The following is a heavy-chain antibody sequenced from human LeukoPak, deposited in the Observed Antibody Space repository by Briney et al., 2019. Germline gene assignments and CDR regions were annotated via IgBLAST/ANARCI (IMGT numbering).Heavy chain of an antibody. Sequence: GGSLRLSCAASGFTLSNQWMIWVRQAPGKGLEWVSSISSSSSYIYYADSVEGRFTISRDNAKNSLYLQMNSLRAEDTAVYYCARGRYGGTPTFFDYWGQGTLVTVSS. CDR1: GFTLSNQW. D-gene: IGHD4-23*01. CDR2: ISSSSSYI. V-gene: IGHV3-21*01. CDR3: ARGRYGGTPTFFDY. J-gene: IGHJ4*02.